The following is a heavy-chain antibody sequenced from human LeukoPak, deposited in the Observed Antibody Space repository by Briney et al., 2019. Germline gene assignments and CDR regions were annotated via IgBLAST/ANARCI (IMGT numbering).Heavy chain of an antibody. CDR2: IYHSGST. Sequence: SETLSLTCTVSGGSISSGGYYWSWIRQPPGKGLGWIGYIYHSGSTYYNPSLKSRVTISVDRSKNQVSLKLSSVTAADTAVYYCAVKLGATTTFDYWGQGTLVTVSS. J-gene: IGHJ4*02. CDR1: GGSISSGGYY. V-gene: IGHV4-30-2*01. D-gene: IGHD1-26*01. CDR3: AVKLGATTTFDY.